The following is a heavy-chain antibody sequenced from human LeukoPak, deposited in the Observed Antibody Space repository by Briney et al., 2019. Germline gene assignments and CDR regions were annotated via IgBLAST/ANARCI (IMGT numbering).Heavy chain of an antibody. CDR1: GGSISSGSYY. V-gene: IGHV4-61*02. CDR3: ARGYCSGGSCYSYYYYNYMDV. J-gene: IGHJ6*03. CDR2: IDTRGST. D-gene: IGHD2-15*01. Sequence: SETLSLTCTVPGGSISSGSYYWNCIRQPAGTGLEWIGRIDTRGSTNSNPSLKSRITISVDTSKNQFSLRLSSVTAADTAVYYCARGYCSGGSCYSYYYYNYMDVWGKGTTVTVSS.